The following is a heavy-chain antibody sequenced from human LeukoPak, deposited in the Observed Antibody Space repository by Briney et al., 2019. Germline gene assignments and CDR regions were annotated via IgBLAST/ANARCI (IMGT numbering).Heavy chain of an antibody. J-gene: IGHJ4*02. CDR2: INHSGST. CDR3: ARTRRDFWSGYCFDY. V-gene: IGHV4-34*01. D-gene: IGHD3-3*01. Sequence: SETLSLTCAVYGGSFSGYYWSWIRQPPGKGLEWIGEINHSGSTNYNPSLKSRVTIPVDTSKNPFSLKLSSVTAADTAVYYCARTRRDFWSGYCFDYWGQGTLVTVSS. CDR1: GGSFSGYY.